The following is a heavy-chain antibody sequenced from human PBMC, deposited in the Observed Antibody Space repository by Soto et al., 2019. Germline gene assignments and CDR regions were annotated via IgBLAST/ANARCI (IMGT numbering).Heavy chain of an antibody. CDR2: ISYSGST. CDR3: ARDGAATGSVYLDY. Sequence: SETLSLTCTVSGGSISSGGYYWSWIRQPPGKGLEWIGYISYSGSTNYNSSLKSRVTMSIDTSKNQFSLRLTSVSAADTAVYYCARDGAATGSVYLDYWGQGTLVTVSS. J-gene: IGHJ4*02. CDR1: GGSISSGGYY. D-gene: IGHD6-13*01. V-gene: IGHV4-61*08.